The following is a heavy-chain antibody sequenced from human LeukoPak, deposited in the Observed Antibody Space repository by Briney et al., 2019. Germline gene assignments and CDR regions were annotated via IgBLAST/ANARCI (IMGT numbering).Heavy chain of an antibody. CDR3: ATILSGSFDD. V-gene: IGHV1-2*02. CDR1: GYTFTGYY. J-gene: IGHJ4*02. CDR2: INPNSGVT. D-gene: IGHD3-9*01. Sequence: ASVKVSCKASGYTFTGYYVHWGRQAAGQGLECMGWINPNSGVTNYAQRFQGSVTMTRETSISTAYMDLSRLRYDDHAVYYSATILSGSFDDWGQGTLVTVSS.